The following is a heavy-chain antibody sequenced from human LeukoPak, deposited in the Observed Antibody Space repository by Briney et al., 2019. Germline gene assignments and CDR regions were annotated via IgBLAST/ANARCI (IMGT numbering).Heavy chain of an antibody. CDR1: GFTFSSYE. V-gene: IGHV3-48*03. D-gene: IGHD2-2*01. CDR3: GSGYDIDY. J-gene: IGHJ4*02. CDR2: ISRSGSNI. Sequence: GGSLRLSCAASGFTFSSYEMNWVRQAAGKGLEWVSYISRSGSNIYYAGSVKGRFTISRDNAKNSLYLQMSRLRAEDTAVYYCGSGYDIDYWGQGILVTVSP.